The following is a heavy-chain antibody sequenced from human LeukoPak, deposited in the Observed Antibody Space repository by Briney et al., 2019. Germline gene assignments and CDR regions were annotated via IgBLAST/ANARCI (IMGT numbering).Heavy chain of an antibody. Sequence: PGGSLRLSCTASGFTFGDHAMSWVRQAPGKGLEWVGFIRSKAYGGTTEYAASVKGRFTISRDDSKSIAYLQMNSLKIEDTAVYYCTTPYYYDISGYYFFDNWGQGTLVTVSS. CDR3: TTPYYYDISGYYFFDN. CDR1: GFTFGDHA. J-gene: IGHJ4*02. V-gene: IGHV3-49*04. D-gene: IGHD3-22*01. CDR2: IRSKAYGGTT.